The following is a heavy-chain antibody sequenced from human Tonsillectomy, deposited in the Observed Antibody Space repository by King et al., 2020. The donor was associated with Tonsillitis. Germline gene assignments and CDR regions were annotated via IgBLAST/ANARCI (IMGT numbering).Heavy chain of an antibody. CDR3: ARRSSGYSYWYFDL. D-gene: IGHD3-22*01. Sequence: VQLVESGGGLVQPGGSLRLSCAASGFTVSSNYMSWVRQAPGKGLEWVSVIYSGGSTYYADSVKGRFTISRDNSKNTLYLQMNSLRAEDTAVYYCARRSSGYSYWYFDLRGRGTLVTVSS. CDR2: IYSGGST. V-gene: IGHV3-66*01. CDR1: GFTVSSNY. J-gene: IGHJ2*01.